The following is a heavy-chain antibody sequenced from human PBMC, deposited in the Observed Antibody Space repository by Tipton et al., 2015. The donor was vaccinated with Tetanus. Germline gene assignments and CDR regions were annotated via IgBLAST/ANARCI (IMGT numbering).Heavy chain of an antibody. Sequence: LRLSCSVSGASISSGGYFWNWIRHRPGKGLEWIGYIYYSGSTFYNPSLKSRVTISVDTSNNQFSLRLSSVTAADTAVYYRARDQGGGRVARLNWFGPWGQGTLVTVSS. CDR3: ARDQGGGRVARLNWFGP. J-gene: IGHJ5*02. D-gene: IGHD3-16*01. CDR2: IYYSGST. V-gene: IGHV4-31*03. CDR1: GASISSGGYF.